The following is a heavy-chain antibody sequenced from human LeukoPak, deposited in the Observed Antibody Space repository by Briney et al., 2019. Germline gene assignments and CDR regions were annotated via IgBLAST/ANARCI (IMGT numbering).Heavy chain of an antibody. CDR2: IYYSGST. CDR3: ARLYSSSWYGGVYFDY. Sequence: SETLSLTCIVSGGSISSGPYYWGWIRQPPGKGLEWIGSIYYSGSTYYNPSLKSRVTISVDTSKNQFSLKLSSVTAADTAVYYCARLYSSSWYGGVYFDYWGQGTLATVSS. CDR1: GGSISSGPYY. D-gene: IGHD6-13*01. J-gene: IGHJ4*02. V-gene: IGHV4-39*01.